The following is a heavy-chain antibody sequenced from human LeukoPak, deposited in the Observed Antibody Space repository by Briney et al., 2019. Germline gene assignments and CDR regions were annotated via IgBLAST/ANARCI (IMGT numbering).Heavy chain of an antibody. Sequence: ASVKVSCKASGYTFTGYYMDWVRQAPGQGLEWMGWINPNSGGTNYAQKFQGWVTMTRDTSISTAYMELSRLRSDDTAVYYCARGEYYYGSGSYPGDYWGQGTLVTVSS. D-gene: IGHD3-10*01. CDR2: INPNSGGT. CDR1: GYTFTGYY. V-gene: IGHV1-2*04. CDR3: ARGEYYYGSGSYPGDY. J-gene: IGHJ4*02.